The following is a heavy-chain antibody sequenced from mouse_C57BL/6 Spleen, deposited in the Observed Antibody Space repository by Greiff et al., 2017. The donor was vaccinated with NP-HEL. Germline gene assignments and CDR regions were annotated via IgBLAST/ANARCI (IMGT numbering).Heavy chain of an antibody. CDR1: GFSFNTYA. J-gene: IGHJ4*01. CDR2: IRSKSNNYAT. Sequence: EVQLVESGGGLVQPKGSLKLSCAASGFSFNTYAMNWVRQAPGKGLEWVARIRSKSNNYATYYADSVKDRFTISRDDSESMLYLQMNNLKTEDTAMYYCVRLRDPPYAMDYWGQGTSVTVSS. V-gene: IGHV10-1*01. CDR3: VRLRDPPYAMDY.